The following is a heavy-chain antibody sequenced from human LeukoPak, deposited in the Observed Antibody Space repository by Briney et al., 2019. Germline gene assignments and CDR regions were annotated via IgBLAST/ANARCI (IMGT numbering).Heavy chain of an antibody. V-gene: IGHV3-30*04. CDR2: ISYDGSNK. D-gene: IGHD6-19*01. Sequence: GGSLRLSCAASGFTFSSYAMHWVRQAPGKGLEWVAVISYDGSNKYYADSVKGRFTISRDNSKNTLYLQMNSLRAEDTAVYYCAKPFSSGWYGGGDYWGQGTLVTVSS. J-gene: IGHJ4*02. CDR3: AKPFSSGWYGGGDY. CDR1: GFTFSSYA.